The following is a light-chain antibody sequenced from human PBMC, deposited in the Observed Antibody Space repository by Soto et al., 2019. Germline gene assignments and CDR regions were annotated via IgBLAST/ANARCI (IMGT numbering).Light chain of an antibody. CDR2: LCS. CDR1: QSLLHSNGFNY. J-gene: IGKJ1*01. Sequence: DIVMTQSPLSLPVTPGEPASISCRSSQSLLHSNGFNYLDWYLQKPGQSPQLLIYLCSNRASGVPDKLTGSGSGTDFTLKISRVEAEDVGVYFCMQALQTPLTFGQGTKVEIK. CDR3: MQALQTPLT. V-gene: IGKV2-28*01.